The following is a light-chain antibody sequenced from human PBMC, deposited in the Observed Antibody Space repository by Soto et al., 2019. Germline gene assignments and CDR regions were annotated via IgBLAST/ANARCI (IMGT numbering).Light chain of an antibody. J-gene: IGKJ5*01. V-gene: IGKV3-15*01. CDR2: DVS. CDR3: QQYNNWPFS. CDR1: QSGSSY. Sequence: EIVLTQSPATLSLSPGERATLSCRASQSGSSYLAWYQQKSGQSPRLLIYDVSIRATGVPARFSGTGSETDFTLTISGLQSEDSAVYFCQQYNNWPFSFGQGTRLEIK.